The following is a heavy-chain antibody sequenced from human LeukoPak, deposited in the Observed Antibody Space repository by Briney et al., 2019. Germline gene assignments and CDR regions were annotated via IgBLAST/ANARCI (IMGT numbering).Heavy chain of an antibody. Sequence: PGGSLRLSCAAAELTFSNYGMHWVRQAPGKGLEWVAVIRYDGSNKYYADFVKGRFTISRDNSKNTLYLQMNSLTAEDTAMCYCAKSSSSSCPQDWGQGTLVTVSS. J-gene: IGHJ1*01. CDR1: ELTFSNYG. CDR2: IRYDGSNK. CDR3: AKSSSSSCPQD. V-gene: IGHV3-30*02. D-gene: IGHD2-15*01.